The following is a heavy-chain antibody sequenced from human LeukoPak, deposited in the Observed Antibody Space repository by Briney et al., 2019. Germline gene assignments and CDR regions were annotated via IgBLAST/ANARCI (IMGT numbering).Heavy chain of an antibody. V-gene: IGHV1-8*03. CDR1: GYTFTSYE. CDR2: MNPISGNT. J-gene: IGHJ3*01. D-gene: IGHD3-3*01. Sequence: ASVKVSCKASGYTFTSYEINWVRQATGQGLEWMGWMNPISGNTAYAQKFQGRVTITRNTPLSTAYMELSSLRSEDPAVYYCARGGYCHFWSGPRNGAFDFWRQGTMVSV. CDR3: ARGGYCHFWSGPRNGAFDF.